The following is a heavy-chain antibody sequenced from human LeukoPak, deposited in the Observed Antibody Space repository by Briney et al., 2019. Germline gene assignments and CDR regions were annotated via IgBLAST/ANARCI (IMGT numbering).Heavy chain of an antibody. V-gene: IGHV1-69*13. J-gene: IGHJ4*02. CDR3: ARGMYSYGYPDFDY. Sequence: SVKVSCKASGGTFSSYAISWVRQAPGQGLEWMRGIIPIFGTANYAQKFQGRVTITADESTSTAYMELSSLRSEDTAVYYCARGMYSYGYPDFDYWGQGTLVTVSS. CDR1: GGTFSSYA. D-gene: IGHD5-18*01. CDR2: IIPIFGTA.